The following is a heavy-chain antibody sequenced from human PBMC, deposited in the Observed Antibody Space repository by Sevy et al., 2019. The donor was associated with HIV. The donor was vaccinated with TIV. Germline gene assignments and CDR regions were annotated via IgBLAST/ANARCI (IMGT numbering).Heavy chain of an antibody. CDR3: AREGCTRPHDY. D-gene: IGHD2-8*01. CDR2: LSFGCGKI. CDR1: GFAFYDYS. V-gene: IGHV3-23*01. J-gene: IGHJ4*02. Sequence: GGSLRLSCAASGFAFYDYSMSWIRQAPGKGLEWVATLSFGCGKINYADSVKGRFTISRDNSKNSFYLQLDNLRVEDTALYYCAREGCTRPHDYWRQGPRVTVSP.